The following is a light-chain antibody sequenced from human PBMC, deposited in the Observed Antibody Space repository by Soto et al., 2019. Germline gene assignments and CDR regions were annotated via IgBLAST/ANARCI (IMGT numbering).Light chain of an antibody. CDR1: SSNIRNNY. CDR3: GTWDSSLSVGV. V-gene: IGLV1-51*01. Sequence: QSVLTQPPSVSAAPGQKVTISCSGSSSNIRNNYVSWYQQLPGTAPKLLIYDNDSRPSGIPDRFSGSKSGTSATLGITGLQTGDEADYYCGTWDSSLSVGVFGTGTKLTVL. J-gene: IGLJ1*01. CDR2: DND.